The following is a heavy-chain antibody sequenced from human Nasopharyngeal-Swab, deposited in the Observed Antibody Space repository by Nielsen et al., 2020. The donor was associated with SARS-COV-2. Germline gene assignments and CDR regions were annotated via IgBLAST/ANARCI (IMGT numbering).Heavy chain of an antibody. CDR2: IGGDENT. D-gene: IGHD6-13*01. CDR1: GFTFSTNA. J-gene: IGHJ4*02. Sequence: GESLKISCVTSGFTFSTNAMSWVRQAPGKGLEWVSGIGGDENTHYANSAQGRFTISRDNSKNTLYLQMNSLRAEDTAVYYCANRRGGSWHPYCFDYWGQGTLVTVSS. CDR3: ANRRGGSWHPYCFDY. V-gene: IGHV3-23*01.